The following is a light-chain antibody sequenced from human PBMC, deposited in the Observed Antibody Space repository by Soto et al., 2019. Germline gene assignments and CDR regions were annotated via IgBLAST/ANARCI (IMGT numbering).Light chain of an antibody. J-gene: IGKJ1*01. V-gene: IGKV1-39*01. CDR3: QQSFSPLWT. CDR1: QSISNY. Sequence: DIQMTQSASSLSACVGDRVTITCRASQSISNYLNWYQQKPGKAPKLLIYAASSMQSGVPSRFSGSGSETDFTLTISSLQPDDSATYYCQQSFSPLWTFGQGTKVEV. CDR2: AAS.